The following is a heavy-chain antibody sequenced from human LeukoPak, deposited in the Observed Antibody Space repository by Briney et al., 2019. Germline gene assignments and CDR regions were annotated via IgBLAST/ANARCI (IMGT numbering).Heavy chain of an antibody. CDR3: AREGYYDSSGYPLP. V-gene: IGHV3-21*01. Sequence: GGSLRLSCAASGFTFSSYSMSRVRQAPGKGLEWVSSISSSSSYIYYADSVKGRFTISRDNAKNSLYLQMNSLRAEDTAVYYCAREGYYDSSGYPLPWGQGTLVTVSS. J-gene: IGHJ4*02. CDR1: GFTFSSYS. CDR2: ISSSSSYI. D-gene: IGHD3-22*01.